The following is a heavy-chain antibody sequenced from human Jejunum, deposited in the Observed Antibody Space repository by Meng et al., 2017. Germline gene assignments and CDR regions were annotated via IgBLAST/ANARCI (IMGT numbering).Heavy chain of an antibody. V-gene: IGHV2-5*02. D-gene: IGHD3-9*01. CDR2: IYWDDDK. CDR3: AKDWSDTAFDY. J-gene: IGHJ4*02. Sequence: QITLKESGPALVKPTQTLTLTCTFSGLSLTVSGVGMGWIRQPPGKALEWLALIYWDDDKRYSPSLKSRLSITKDTSKNQVVLTMTNVDPVDTATYYCAKDWSDTAFDYWGQGTLVTVSS. CDR1: GLSLTVSGVG.